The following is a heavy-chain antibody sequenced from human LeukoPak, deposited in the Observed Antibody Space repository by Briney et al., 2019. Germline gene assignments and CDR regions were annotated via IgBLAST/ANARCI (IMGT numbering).Heavy chain of an antibody. CDR1: GFTFSSYA. D-gene: IGHD5-12*01. CDR3: AKHIRVAIHYFDY. Sequence: GGSLRPSCAASGFTFSSYAMSWVRQAPGKGLEWVSAISGSGGSTYYADSVKGRFTISRDNSKNTLYLQMNSLRAEDTAVYYCAKHIRVAIHYFDYWGQGTLVTVSS. V-gene: IGHV3-23*01. CDR2: ISGSGGST. J-gene: IGHJ4*02.